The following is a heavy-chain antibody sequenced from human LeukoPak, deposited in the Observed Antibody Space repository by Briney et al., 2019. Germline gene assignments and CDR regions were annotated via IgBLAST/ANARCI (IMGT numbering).Heavy chain of an antibody. CDR3: AKDRLPLFSPFDY. D-gene: IGHD3-9*01. CDR1: GFTFSSYA. J-gene: IGHJ4*02. Sequence: PGGSLRLSCAASGFTFSSYAMSWVRQAPGKGLEWVSSISSSSSYIYYADSVKGRFTISRDNAKNSLYLQMNSLRAEDTVVYYCAKDRLPLFSPFDYWGQGSLVTVSS. CDR2: ISSSSSYI. V-gene: IGHV3-21*04.